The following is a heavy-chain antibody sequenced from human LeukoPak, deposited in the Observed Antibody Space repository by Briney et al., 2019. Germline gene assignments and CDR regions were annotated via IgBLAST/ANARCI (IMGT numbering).Heavy chain of an antibody. CDR1: GFTFSDYY. D-gene: IGHD6-19*01. J-gene: IGHJ4*02. Sequence: GGSLTLSCAASGFTFSDYYMSWIRQAPGRGLEWISYISLSGSTTHYADSVKGRFTISRDNARNSLYLHMNSVRAEDTAVYYCARQIAVSGLFDLWGQGALATVSS. V-gene: IGHV3-11*01. CDR2: ISLSGSTT. CDR3: ARQIAVSGLFDL.